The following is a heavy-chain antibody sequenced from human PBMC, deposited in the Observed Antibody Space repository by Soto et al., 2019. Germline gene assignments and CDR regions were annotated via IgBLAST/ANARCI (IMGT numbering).Heavy chain of an antibody. CDR1: GGYISSSSYY. Sequence: SETLSLTCTVSGGYISSSSYYWGWIRQPPGKGLEWIGEINHSGSTNYNPSLKSRVTISVDTSKNQFSLKLSSVTAADTAVYYCGGAAPQYCRGGSCSSGRDYWGQGTLFTVS. CDR2: INHSGST. D-gene: IGHD2-15*01. J-gene: IGHJ4*02. CDR3: GGAAPQYCRGGSCSSGRDY. V-gene: IGHV4-39*07.